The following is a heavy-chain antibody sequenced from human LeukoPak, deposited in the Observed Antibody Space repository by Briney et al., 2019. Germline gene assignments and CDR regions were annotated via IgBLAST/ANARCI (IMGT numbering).Heavy chain of an antibody. Sequence: GGSLRLSCAASGFTFSSYSMNWVRQAPGKRLEWVSYISSSSSTIYYTDSVKGRFTISRDNAKNSLYLQMNSLRDEDTAVYYCARPTCGDYGMDVWGQGTTVTVSS. CDR1: GFTFSSYS. V-gene: IGHV3-48*02. D-gene: IGHD4-17*01. CDR3: ARPTCGDYGMDV. CDR2: ISSSSSTI. J-gene: IGHJ6*02.